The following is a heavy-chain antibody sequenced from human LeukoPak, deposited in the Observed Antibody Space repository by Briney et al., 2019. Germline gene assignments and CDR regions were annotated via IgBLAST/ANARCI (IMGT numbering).Heavy chain of an antibody. CDR1: GFTYDEYA. V-gene: IGHV3-9*03. Sequence: PGRSVRLSCAACGFTYDEYAMHWVRHAPGKGVECVSGNSWNSGIIGYADSAKGRFTISRDNAKNSLYLQMNSLRAEDMALYYCAKDLVVGISGGAFDIWGQGTMVTVSS. D-gene: IGHD3-22*01. CDR3: AKDLVVGISGGAFDI. CDR2: NSWNSGII. J-gene: IGHJ3*02.